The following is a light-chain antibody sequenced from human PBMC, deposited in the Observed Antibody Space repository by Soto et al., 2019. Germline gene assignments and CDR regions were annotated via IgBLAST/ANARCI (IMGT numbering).Light chain of an antibody. Sequence: QSALTQPASVSGSPGQSITMSCTGTSNDVVNYKYVSWYQQHPGKAPKLVIYEVSNRPSGISTRFSGSKSGNTASLTISGLQPEDEADYYCSSFTTGSTLAYVFGAGTKVTVL. J-gene: IGLJ1*01. CDR1: SNDVVNYKY. CDR3: SSFTTGSTLAYV. CDR2: EVS. V-gene: IGLV2-14*01.